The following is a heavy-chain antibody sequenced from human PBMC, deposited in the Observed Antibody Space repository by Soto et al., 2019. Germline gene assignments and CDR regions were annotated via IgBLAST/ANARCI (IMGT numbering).Heavy chain of an antibody. V-gene: IGHV3-23*01. CDR3: AKGQQGPYYYYGMDV. Sequence: PGGSLRLSCAASGFTFSSYAMSWVRQAPGKGLEWVSAISGSGGSTYYADSVKGRFTISRDNSKNTLYLQMNSLRAEDTAVYYCAKGQQGPYYYYGMDVWGQGTTVTVSS. J-gene: IGHJ6*02. CDR1: GFTFSSYA. CDR2: ISGSGGST. D-gene: IGHD2-2*01.